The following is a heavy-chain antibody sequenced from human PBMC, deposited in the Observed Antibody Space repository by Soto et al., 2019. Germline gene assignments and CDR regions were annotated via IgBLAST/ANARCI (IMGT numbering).Heavy chain of an antibody. D-gene: IGHD3-3*01. J-gene: IGHJ4*02. Sequence: QVQLVESGGGVVQPGRSLRLSCAASGFTFSSYGMHWVRQAPGKGLEWVAVISYDGSNKYYADSVKGRFTISRDNSKNTLYLQMNSLRAEDTAVYYCAKGYITIFGGPYYWGKGTLVTVSS. CDR3: AKGYITIFGGPYY. CDR1: GFTFSSYG. V-gene: IGHV3-30*18. CDR2: ISYDGSNK.